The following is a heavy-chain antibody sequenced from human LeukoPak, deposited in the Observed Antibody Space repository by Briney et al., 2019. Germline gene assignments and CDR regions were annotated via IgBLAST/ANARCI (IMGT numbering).Heavy chain of an antibody. CDR2: INTNTGNP. CDR1: GYTFISYA. Sequence: ASVKVSCKASGYTFISYAMNWVRQAPGQGLEWMGWINTNTGNPTYAQGFTGRFVFSLDTSVSTAYLQISSLKAEDTAVYYCARGIAAAGYNWFDPWGQGTLVTVSS. J-gene: IGHJ5*02. V-gene: IGHV7-4-1*02. CDR3: ARGIAAAGYNWFDP. D-gene: IGHD6-13*01.